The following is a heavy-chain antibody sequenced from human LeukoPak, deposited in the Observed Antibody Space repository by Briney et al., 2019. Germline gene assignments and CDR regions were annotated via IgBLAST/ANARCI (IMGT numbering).Heavy chain of an antibody. D-gene: IGHD6-19*01. J-gene: IGHJ2*01. CDR3: AKAGYSRGLWYFDL. CDR1: GFTFSSYA. CDR2: ISGSGGST. Sequence: TGGSLRLSCAASGFTFSSYAMSWVRQAPGKGLEWVSAISGSGGSTYYADSVKGRFTISRDNSKNTLYLQMNSLRAEDTAVYYCAKAGYSRGLWYFDLWGRGTLVTVSS. V-gene: IGHV3-23*01.